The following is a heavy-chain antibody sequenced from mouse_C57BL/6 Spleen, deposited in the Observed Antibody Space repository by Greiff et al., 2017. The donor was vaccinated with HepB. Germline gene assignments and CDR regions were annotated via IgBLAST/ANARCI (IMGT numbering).Heavy chain of an antibody. D-gene: IGHD1-1*01. CDR2: INPSTGGT. CDR1: GYSFTGYY. Sequence: VQLQQSGPELVKPGASVKISCKASGYSFTGYYMNWVKQSPEKSLEWIGEINPSTGGTTYNQKFKAKATLTVDKSSSTAYMQLKSLTSEDSAVYYCARIYYYGSSLFDYWGQGTTLTVSS. J-gene: IGHJ2*01. CDR3: ARIYYYGSSLFDY. V-gene: IGHV1-42*01.